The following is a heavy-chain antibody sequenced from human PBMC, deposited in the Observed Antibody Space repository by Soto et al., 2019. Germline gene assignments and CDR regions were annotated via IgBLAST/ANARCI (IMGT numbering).Heavy chain of an antibody. Sequence: QVQLQESGPGLVKPSQTLSLTCTVSGGSISSGGYYWSWIRQHPGKGLEWIGYIYYSGSTYYNPSRKSRVTISVDTSKNQFSLKLSSVTAADTAVYYCARGYHSSSWYADYYYYYGMDVWGQGTTVTVSS. CDR3: ARGYHSSSWYADYYYYYGMDV. CDR2: IYYSGST. J-gene: IGHJ6*02. CDR1: GGSISSGGYY. D-gene: IGHD6-13*01. V-gene: IGHV4-31*03.